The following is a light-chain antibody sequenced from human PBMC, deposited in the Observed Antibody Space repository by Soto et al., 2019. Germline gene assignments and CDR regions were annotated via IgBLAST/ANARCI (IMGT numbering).Light chain of an antibody. CDR3: QQANSFPIT. CDR2: GAS. V-gene: IGKV3-20*01. CDR1: QSIATSQ. Sequence: EIVLTQSPGTLSLSPGERATLFCRASQSIATSQLAWYQQKPGQAPRLLIGASTRATGIPDRFSDSGSGTDFTLTISRLEPEDFATYYCQQANSFPITFGQGTRLEI. J-gene: IGKJ5*01.